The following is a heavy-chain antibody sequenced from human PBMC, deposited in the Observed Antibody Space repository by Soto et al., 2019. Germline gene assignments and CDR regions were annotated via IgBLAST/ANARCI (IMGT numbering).Heavy chain of an antibody. CDR3: ARLAVVRGVNHSSYGMDV. Sequence: GESLKISCKGSGYSFTSYWISWVRQMPGKGLEWMGRIDPSDSYTNYSPSFQGHGTISADKSISTAYLQWSSLKASDTAMYYCARLAVVRGVNHSSYGMDVWGQATTVTVSS. D-gene: IGHD3-10*01. V-gene: IGHV5-10-1*01. CDR2: IDPSDSYT. J-gene: IGHJ6*02. CDR1: GYSFTSYW.